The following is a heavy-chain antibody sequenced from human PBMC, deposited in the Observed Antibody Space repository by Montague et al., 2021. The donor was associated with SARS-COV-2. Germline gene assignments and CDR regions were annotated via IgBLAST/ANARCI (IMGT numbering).Heavy chain of an antibody. J-gene: IGHJ4*02. V-gene: IGHV3-74*01. Sequence: SLRLSCAASGFTFSTYWMHWVRQAPGEGLVWVSPISSDGRTPCYVDSVKGRFTISRDNARNTLYLQMTSLRADDTAVYYCAREIFKEGDYWGQGTLVTVSS. D-gene: IGHD3-9*01. CDR3: AREIFKEGDY. CDR2: ISSDGRTP. CDR1: GFTFSTYW.